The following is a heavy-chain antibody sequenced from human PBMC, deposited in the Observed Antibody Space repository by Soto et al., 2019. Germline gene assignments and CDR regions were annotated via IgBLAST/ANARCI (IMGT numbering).Heavy chain of an antibody. CDR3: ASFRDGYNYDFGY. V-gene: IGHV1-69*01. D-gene: IGHD5-12*01. Sequence: QVQLVQSGAEVKKPGSSVKVSCTASGGTFSSHAFSWVRQAPGQGLEWMGGTIPVFGTPNYAQRFQGRVTITADQSTSTSYMELRSLRSEDTAIYYCASFRDGYNYDFGYWGQGTVVTVSS. CDR1: GGTFSSHA. CDR2: TIPVFGTP. J-gene: IGHJ4*02.